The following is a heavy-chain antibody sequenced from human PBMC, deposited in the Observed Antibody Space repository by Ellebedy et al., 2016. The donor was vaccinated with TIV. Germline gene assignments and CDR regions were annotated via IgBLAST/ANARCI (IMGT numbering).Heavy chain of an antibody. V-gene: IGHV1-2*02. J-gene: IGHJ4*02. CDR2: INPKTGGT. D-gene: IGHD2-21*02. CDR1: GYTFTGYY. Sequence: AASVKVSCKASGYTFTGYYIHWVRQAPGQGLEWMGWINPKTGGTNYAQKFQGRVTMTRDTSISKAYRELSWLRSDDTAVYYCARDGACGGDCYGDNYWGQGSLVTVSS. CDR3: ARDGACGGDCYGDNY.